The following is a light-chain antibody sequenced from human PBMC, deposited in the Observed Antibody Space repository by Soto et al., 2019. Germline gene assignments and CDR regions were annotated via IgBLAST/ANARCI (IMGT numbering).Light chain of an antibody. CDR3: QQYSDWPRT. J-gene: IGKJ1*01. Sequence: EIVMTQSPATLSVSPGDRATLSCRASQSISSDIAWYQQKPGQAPRLLIYDASTRATGIPARFSGSVSGTEFTLTISSLEPEDIAVYYCQQYSDWPRTFGQGTKVDIK. V-gene: IGKV3-15*01. CDR2: DAS. CDR1: QSISSD.